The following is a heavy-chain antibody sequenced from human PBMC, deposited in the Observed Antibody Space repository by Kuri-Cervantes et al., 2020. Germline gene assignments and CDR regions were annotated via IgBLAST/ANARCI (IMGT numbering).Heavy chain of an antibody. J-gene: IGHJ4*02. Sequence: GGSLRLSCAASGFTFDDYAMHWVRQAPGKGLEWVSGISWNSGSIGYADSVKGRFTISRDNAKNSLYLQMNSLRAEDTAVYYCARAGGDGSGRHNYFDYWGQGTLVTVSS. V-gene: IGHV3-9*01. CDR3: ARAGGDGSGRHNYFDY. CDR1: GFTFDDYA. D-gene: IGHD3-10*01. CDR2: ISWNSGSI.